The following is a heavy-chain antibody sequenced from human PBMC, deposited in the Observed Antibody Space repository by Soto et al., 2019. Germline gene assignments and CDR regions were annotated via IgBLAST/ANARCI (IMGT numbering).Heavy chain of an antibody. Sequence: QVQLVESGGGVVQPGKSLRLSCASSGFTLSSYSLHRVRQPPGKGLEWVAVTSKDGGRDYHADSVRGRFTISRDHSKSTLYLEMNSLRTEDTALYFCARDVGLGDLSPRTSYYSVMDVWGRGTTVTVSS. CDR2: TSKDGGRD. CDR1: GFTLSSYS. V-gene: IGHV3-30*04. J-gene: IGHJ6*02. D-gene: IGHD3-10*01. CDR3: ARDVGLGDLSPRTSYYSVMDV.